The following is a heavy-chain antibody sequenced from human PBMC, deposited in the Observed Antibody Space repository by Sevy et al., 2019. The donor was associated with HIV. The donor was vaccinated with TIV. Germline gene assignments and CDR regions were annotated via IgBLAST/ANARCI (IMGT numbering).Heavy chain of an antibody. CDR3: AREPYFCDMSGYYWDY. CDR2: VYHTGST. D-gene: IGHD3-22*01. Sequence: SETLSLTCAVSGVSVSSDTYYWSWIRQPPGKGLEWIGYVYHTGSTNYSPSFKSRVTISVDTSKNQFSLRLFSVAAAATAEYYSAREPYFCDMSGYYWDYWGQGALVTVSS. J-gene: IGHJ4*02. CDR1: GVSVSSDTYY. V-gene: IGHV4-61*01.